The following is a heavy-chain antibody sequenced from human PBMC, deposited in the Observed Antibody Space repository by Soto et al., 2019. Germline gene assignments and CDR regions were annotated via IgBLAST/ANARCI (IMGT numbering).Heavy chain of an antibody. Sequence: SETLSLTCTVSGGSISSYYWSWIRQPPGKGLEWIGYIYYSGSTNYNPSLKSRVTISVDTSKNQFSLKLSSVTAADTAVYYCARRVDPAMVSYFDYWGQGTLVTVSS. D-gene: IGHD5-18*01. J-gene: IGHJ4*02. V-gene: IGHV4-59*08. CDR2: IYYSGST. CDR3: ARRVDPAMVSYFDY. CDR1: GGSISSYY.